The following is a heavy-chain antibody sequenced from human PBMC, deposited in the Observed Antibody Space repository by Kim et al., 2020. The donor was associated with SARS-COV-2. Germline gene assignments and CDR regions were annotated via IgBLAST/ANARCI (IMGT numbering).Heavy chain of an antibody. J-gene: IGHJ4*02. Sequence: YADSVKSRFTISRDNSKNTLYLQMNRLRAEDTAVYYCAKDGGGYEGRMVYWGQGTLVTVSS. V-gene: IGHV3-30*02. D-gene: IGHD5-12*01. CDR3: AKDGGGYEGRMVY.